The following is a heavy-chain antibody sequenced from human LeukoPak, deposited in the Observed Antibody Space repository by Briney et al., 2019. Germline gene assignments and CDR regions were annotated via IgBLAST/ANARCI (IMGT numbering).Heavy chain of an antibody. CDR1: GFTFSSYS. CDR3: ARVRHGDYGPGGY. D-gene: IGHD4-17*01. Sequence: PGGSLRLSCAASGFTFSSYSMNWVRQAPGKGLEWVSYISSSSSTIYYADSVKGRFTISRDNAKNSLYLQMNSLRAEDTAVYYCARVRHGDYGPGGYWGQGTLVTVSS. CDR2: ISSSSSTI. V-gene: IGHV3-48*01. J-gene: IGHJ4*02.